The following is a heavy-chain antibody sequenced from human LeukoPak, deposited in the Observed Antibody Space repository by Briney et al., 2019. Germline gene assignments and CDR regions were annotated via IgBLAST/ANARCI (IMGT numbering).Heavy chain of an antibody. J-gene: IGHJ4*02. V-gene: IGHV3-48*02. Sequence: GGSPGLSCAASGFTFSSYSMNWVRQAPGKGLEWVSYISSSSSTIYYADSVKGRFTISRDNAKISLYLQMNSLRDEDTAVYYCAPQLLDYFDYLSEGTLVTVSS. CDR2: ISSSSSTI. CDR1: GFTFSSYS. CDR3: APQLLDYFDY. D-gene: IGHD2-2*01.